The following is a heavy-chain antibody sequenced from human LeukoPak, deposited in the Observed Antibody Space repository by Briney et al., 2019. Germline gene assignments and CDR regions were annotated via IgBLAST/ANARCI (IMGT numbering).Heavy chain of an antibody. CDR3: ARCGATDTTFPFDS. J-gene: IGHJ5*01. Sequence: GSLRLSCAASGFTFSNAWMSWVRQPPGKGLEWIGEISHRGFTNYNPSLKSRVTVSVDTSKNQFSLKVTSVTAADTAVYYCARCGATDTTFPFDSWGQGILVTVSS. D-gene: IGHD1-26*01. CDR2: ISHRGFT. CDR1: GFTFSNAW. V-gene: IGHV4-34*01.